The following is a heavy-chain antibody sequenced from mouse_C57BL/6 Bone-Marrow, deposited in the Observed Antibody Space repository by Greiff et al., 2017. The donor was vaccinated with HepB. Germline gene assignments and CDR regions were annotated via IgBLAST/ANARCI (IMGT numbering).Heavy chain of an antibody. J-gene: IGHJ3*01. CDR3: ARLRDYYGSSPFAY. CDR1: GYTFTSYW. V-gene: IGHV1-53*01. CDR2: INPSNGGT. D-gene: IGHD1-1*01. Sequence: QVQLQQPGTELVKPGASGYTFTSYWMHWVKQRPGQGLEWIGNINPSNGGTNYNEKFKSKATLTVDKSSSTAYMQLSSLTSEDSAVYYCARLRDYYGSSPFAYWGQGTLVTVSA.